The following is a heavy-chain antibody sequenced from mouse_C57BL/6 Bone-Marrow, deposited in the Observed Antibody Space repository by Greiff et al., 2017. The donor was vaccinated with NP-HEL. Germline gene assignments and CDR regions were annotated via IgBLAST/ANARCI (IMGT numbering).Heavy chain of an antibody. V-gene: IGHV14-4*01. CDR2: IDPENGDT. D-gene: IGHD2-2*01. Sequence: VQLQQSGAELVRPGASVKLSCTASGFNIKDDYMHWVKQRPEQGLEWIGWIDPENGDTEYASKFQGKATITADTSSNTAYLQLSSLTSEDTAVYYCTTIYYGNDEGAYWGQGTLVTVSA. J-gene: IGHJ3*01. CDR3: TTIYYGNDEGAY. CDR1: GFNIKDDY.